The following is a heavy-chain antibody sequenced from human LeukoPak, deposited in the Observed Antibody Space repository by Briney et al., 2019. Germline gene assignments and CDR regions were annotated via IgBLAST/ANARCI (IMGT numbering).Heavy chain of an antibody. D-gene: IGHD2-2*01. V-gene: IGHV3-20*04. Sequence: GGSLRLSCAASGFTFDDYGMSWVRQAPGKGLEWVSGINWNGGSTGYADSVKGRFTISRDNAKNSPYLQMNSLRAEDTALYYCARVESYCSSTSCSSFWFDPWGQGTLVTVSS. CDR1: GFTFDDYG. CDR2: INWNGGST. J-gene: IGHJ5*02. CDR3: ARVESYCSSTSCSSFWFDP.